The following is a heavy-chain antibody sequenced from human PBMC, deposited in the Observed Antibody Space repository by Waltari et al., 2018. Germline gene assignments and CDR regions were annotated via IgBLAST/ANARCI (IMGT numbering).Heavy chain of an antibody. Sequence: EVQLVESGGGLVKPGGSLRLSCAASGFTFSSYSMNWVRQAPGKGLEGGASISSSSSYIYYADSVKGRFTISRDNAKNSLYLQMNSLRAEDTAVYYCARDLFWATVTTGYYYGMDVWGQGTTVTVSS. CDR3: ARDLFWATVTTGYYYGMDV. D-gene: IGHD4-4*01. CDR2: ISSSSSYI. J-gene: IGHJ6*02. CDR1: GFTFSSYS. V-gene: IGHV3-21*01.